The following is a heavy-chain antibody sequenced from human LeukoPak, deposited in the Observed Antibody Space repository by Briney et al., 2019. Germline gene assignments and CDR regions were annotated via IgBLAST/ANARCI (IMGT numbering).Heavy chain of an antibody. Sequence: GASVKVSCKPFGGTCISYAISWVRQAPGHGLEWLGGIIPIFGTANYAQKFQGRVTITADESTSTAYMELSSLRSEDTAVYYCARVEDAATISYYYYGMDVWGQGTTVTVSS. CDR3: ARVEDAATISYYYYGMDV. CDR2: IIPIFGTA. V-gene: IGHV1-69*13. D-gene: IGHD5-24*01. J-gene: IGHJ6*02. CDR1: GGTCISYA.